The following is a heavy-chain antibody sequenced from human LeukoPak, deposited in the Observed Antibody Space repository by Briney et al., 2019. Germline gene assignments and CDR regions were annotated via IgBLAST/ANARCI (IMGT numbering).Heavy chain of an antibody. D-gene: IGHD2-8*01. CDR3: ARVRTNGLDN. Sequence: GGSLRLSCAASGFTFSSYWMHWVRHAPGKGLVWVSRINSDGSSTDYADSVKGRITISRDNAKNTLYLQMNSLRAEDTAVYYCARVRTNGLDNWGQGTLVTVSS. V-gene: IGHV3-74*01. CDR1: GFTFSSYW. J-gene: IGHJ4*02. CDR2: INSDGSST.